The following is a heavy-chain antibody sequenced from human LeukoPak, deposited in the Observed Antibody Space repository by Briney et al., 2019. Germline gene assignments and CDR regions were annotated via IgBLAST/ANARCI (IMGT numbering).Heavy chain of an antibody. CDR3: ARKKLDYMDV. V-gene: IGHV3-66*02. Sequence: GWSLRLSCAASGFTVSSNYMSWVRQAPGTGLEWVSVIYSGGSTYYADSVKGRFTISRDNSKNTLYLQMNSLRAEDTAVYYCARKKLDYMDVWGKGTTVTVSS. J-gene: IGHJ6*03. CDR2: IYSGGST. CDR1: GFTVSSNY.